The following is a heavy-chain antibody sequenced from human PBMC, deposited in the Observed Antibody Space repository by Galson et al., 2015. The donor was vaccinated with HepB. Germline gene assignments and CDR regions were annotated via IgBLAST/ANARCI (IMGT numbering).Heavy chain of an antibody. D-gene: IGHD2-8*02. V-gene: IGHV1-2*02. J-gene: IGHJ6*02. CDR2: INPNSGGT. Sequence: SVKVSCKASGYIFSGYYIHWVQQAPGQGLEWMGWINPNSGGTNFARKFQGRVTMTRDTSISTAYMELSRLTSDDTAVYYCARDRRGRIALATPHDPSMDVWGQGTTVTVSS. CDR1: GYIFSGYY. CDR3: ARDRRGRIALATPHDPSMDV.